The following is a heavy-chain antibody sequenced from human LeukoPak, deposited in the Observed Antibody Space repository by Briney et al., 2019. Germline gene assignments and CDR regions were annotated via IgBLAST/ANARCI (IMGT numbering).Heavy chain of an antibody. CDR1: GGSISSSNW. CDR2: IYHSGST. Sequence: SETLSLTCAVSGGSISSSNWWSWVRQPPGKGLEWIGEIYHSGSTNYNPSLKSRVTISVDKSKNQFSLKLSSVTAADTAVYYCARDTGYCSGGSCYSWWFDPWGQGTLVTVSS. J-gene: IGHJ5*02. V-gene: IGHV4-4*02. D-gene: IGHD2-15*01. CDR3: ARDTGYCSGGSCYSWWFDP.